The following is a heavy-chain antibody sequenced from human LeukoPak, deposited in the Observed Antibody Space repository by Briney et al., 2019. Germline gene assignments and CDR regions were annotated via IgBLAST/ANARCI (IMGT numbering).Heavy chain of an antibody. V-gene: IGHV4-38-2*02. CDR3: ARTYFPRGAFDI. J-gene: IGHJ3*02. Sequence: SETLSLTCTVSGYSISIGYYWGWIRQPPGKGLEWIGSIYHSGSTYYNPSLQSRVTISVDTSKNQFSLKLSSVTAADTAIYYCARTYFPRGAFDIWGLGTMVTVSS. D-gene: IGHD3-9*01. CDR1: GYSISIGYY. CDR2: IYHSGST.